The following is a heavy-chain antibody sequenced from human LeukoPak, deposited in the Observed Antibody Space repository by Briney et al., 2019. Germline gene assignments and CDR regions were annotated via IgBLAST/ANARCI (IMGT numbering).Heavy chain of an antibody. D-gene: IGHD3-3*01. Sequence: GGSLRLSCAASGFTFSSYAMHWVRQAPGMGLEWVAVISYDGSNKYYADSVKGRFTISRDNSKNTLYLQMNSLRAEDMAVYYCARDKNRVTIFAVAVDYWGQGTLVTVSS. J-gene: IGHJ4*02. CDR3: ARDKNRVTIFAVAVDY. CDR1: GFTFSSYA. CDR2: ISYDGSNK. V-gene: IGHV3-30*04.